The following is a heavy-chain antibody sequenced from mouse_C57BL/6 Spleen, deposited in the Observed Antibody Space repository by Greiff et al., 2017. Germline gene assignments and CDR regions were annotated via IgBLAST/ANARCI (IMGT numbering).Heavy chain of an antibody. CDR3: ARHGLGGDWYFDV. V-gene: IGHV5-6*01. J-gene: IGHJ1*03. CDR2: ISSGGSYT. CDR1: GFTFSSYG. D-gene: IGHD3-3*01. Sequence: EVHLVESGGDLVKPGGSLKLSCAASGFTFSSYGMSWVRQTPDKRLEWVATISSGGSYTYYPDSVKGRFTISRDNAKNTLYLQMSSLKSEDTAMYYCARHGLGGDWYFDVWGTGTTVTVSS.